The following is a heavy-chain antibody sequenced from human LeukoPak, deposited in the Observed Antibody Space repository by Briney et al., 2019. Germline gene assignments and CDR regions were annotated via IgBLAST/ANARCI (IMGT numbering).Heavy chain of an antibody. J-gene: IGHJ5*02. CDR1: GFTFSSYW. D-gene: IGHD6-13*01. CDR3: ARDPLSSTSRIAAAT. V-gene: IGHV3-74*01. CDR2: INNDGSST. Sequence: GGSLRLSCAASGFTFSSYWMHWVRQAPGRGLVWVSRINNDGSSTSYADSVKGRFTISRDNAKNTLYLQMNRLRAEDTAVYYCARDPLSSTSRIAAATWVQGALVTVSS.